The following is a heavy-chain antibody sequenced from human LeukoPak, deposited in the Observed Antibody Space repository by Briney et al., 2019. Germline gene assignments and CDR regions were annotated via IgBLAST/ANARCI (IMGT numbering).Heavy chain of an antibody. Sequence: ASVKVSCKASAYTFTSYNINWVRQATGQGLEWMGWMNPNSGNTGYAQKFQGRVTMTRNTSIRTAYMELSSLTSEDTAVYYCARDGSGSYYDRGWFDPWGQGTLVTVSS. CDR2: MNPNSGNT. J-gene: IGHJ5*02. V-gene: IGHV1-8*01. CDR3: ARDGSGSYYDRGWFDP. D-gene: IGHD3-10*01. CDR1: AYTFTSYN.